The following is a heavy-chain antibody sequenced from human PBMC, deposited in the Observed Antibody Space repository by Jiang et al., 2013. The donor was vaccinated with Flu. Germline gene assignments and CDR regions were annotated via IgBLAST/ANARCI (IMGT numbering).Heavy chain of an antibody. J-gene: IGHJ4*02. CDR3: AAGRL. V-gene: IGHV3-15*01. Sequence: VESGGDLVKPGESLRVSCVASGFTFSNAWMSWFRRAPGKGLEWVGLSKSEADGGTIDYAAPVKGRFTISRDDSKNTLYLQMNSLKTEDTGLYYCAAGRLWGQGTLITVSS. CDR1: GFTFSNAW. CDR2: SKSEADGGTI.